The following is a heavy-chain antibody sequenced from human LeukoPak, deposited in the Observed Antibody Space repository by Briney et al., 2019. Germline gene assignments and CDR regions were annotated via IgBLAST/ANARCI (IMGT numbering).Heavy chain of an antibody. D-gene: IGHD2-15*01. J-gene: IGHJ6*02. V-gene: IGHV3-33*01. CDR3: AREYCSGGSCYYYYGMDV. Sequence: QPGGSLRLSCAASGFTFSSYGMHWVRQAPGKGLEWVAVIWYDGSNKYYADSVKGRFTISRDNSKNTLYLQMNSLRAEDTAVYYCAREYCSGGSCYYYYGMDVWGQGTTVTVSS. CDR1: GFTFSSYG. CDR2: IWYDGSNK.